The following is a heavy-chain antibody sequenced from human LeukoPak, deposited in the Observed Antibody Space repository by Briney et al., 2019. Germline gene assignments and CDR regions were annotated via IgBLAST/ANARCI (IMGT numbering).Heavy chain of an antibody. Sequence: ASVKVSCKASGYTFTGYYMHWVRQAPGQGLEWMGWINPNSGGTNYAQKFQGRVTMTRDTSISTAYMELSRLRSDDTAVYYCARVNVQVVGVITYYYNYKREVWGKGTTVTISS. J-gene: IGHJ6*04. CDR2: INPNSGGT. V-gene: IGHV1-2*02. CDR3: ARVNVQVVGVITYYYNYKREV. CDR1: GYTFTGYY. D-gene: IGHD3-22*01.